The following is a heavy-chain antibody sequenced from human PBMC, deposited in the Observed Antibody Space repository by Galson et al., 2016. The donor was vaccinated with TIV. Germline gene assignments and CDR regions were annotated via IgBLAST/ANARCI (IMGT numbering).Heavy chain of an antibody. CDR1: GYPLIGYF. CDR3: ARSERGSYTGFDY. J-gene: IGHJ4*02. V-gene: IGHV1-2*02. Sequence: SVKVSCKASGYPLIGYFMHWVRQAPGQGLEWMGWIDPNSGGTEYAQQFQGRITMTRDKSIGTAYMELNRLRSDDTALYFCARSERGSYTGFDYWGRGTLVTVSS. D-gene: IGHD1-26*01. CDR2: IDPNSGGT.